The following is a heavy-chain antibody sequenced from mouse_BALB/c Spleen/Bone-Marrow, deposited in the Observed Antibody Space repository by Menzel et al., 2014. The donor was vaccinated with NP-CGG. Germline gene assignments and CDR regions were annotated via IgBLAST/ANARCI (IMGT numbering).Heavy chain of an antibody. Sequence: EVQLQQSGPSLVKPSQTLSLPCSVTGDSITSGYWNWIRKFPGNKLEYMGYISYSGSTYYNPSLKSRISITRDTSKNQYYLQLNSVTTEDTATYYCASPLITTVVAPFAYWGQGTLVTVSA. D-gene: IGHD1-1*01. V-gene: IGHV3-8*02. J-gene: IGHJ3*01. CDR2: ISYSGST. CDR3: ASPLITTVVAPFAY. CDR1: GDSITSGY.